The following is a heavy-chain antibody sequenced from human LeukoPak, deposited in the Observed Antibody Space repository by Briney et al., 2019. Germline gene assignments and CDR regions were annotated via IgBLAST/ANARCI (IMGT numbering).Heavy chain of an antibody. Sequence: PSGTLSLTCAVSGGSISSSNWWSWVRQPPGKGLEWIGEIYHSGSTNYNPSLKSRVTISVDTSKNQFSLKLSSVTAADTAVYYCARGAGYCSSTSCYGTGPSFDYWGQGTLVTVSS. CDR3: ARGAGYCSSTSCYGTGPSFDY. CDR1: GGSISSSNW. V-gene: IGHV4-4*02. D-gene: IGHD2-2*01. CDR2: IYHSGST. J-gene: IGHJ4*02.